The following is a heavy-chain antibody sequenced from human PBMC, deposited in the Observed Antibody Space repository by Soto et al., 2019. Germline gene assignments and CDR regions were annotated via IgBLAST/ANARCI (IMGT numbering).Heavy chain of an antibody. CDR3: GKYSGSYPVYNGMSV. J-gene: IGHJ6*02. Sequence: EVQLLESGGGLVQPGGSLRLSCAASGFPFSTSAMNWERQAPGKGRGWVSIFSGPSDGAHYAESGRARFTSSRDNSKNTLYLQMNSLRAEDTAVYYCGKYSGSYPVYNGMSVWGQGTTVTVSS. CDR1: GFPFSTSA. D-gene: IGHD1-26*01. V-gene: IGHV3-23*01. CDR2: FSGPSDGA.